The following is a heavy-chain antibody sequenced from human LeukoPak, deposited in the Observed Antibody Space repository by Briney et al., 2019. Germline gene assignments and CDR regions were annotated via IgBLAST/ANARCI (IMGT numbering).Heavy chain of an antibody. CDR1: GFTFSSYG. V-gene: IGHV3-30*02. Sequence: GGSLRLSCAASGFTFSSYGMHWVRQAPGKGLEWVAFIRYDGSNKYYADSVKGRFTISRDNSKNTLYLQMNSLRAEDTAVYYCAKDFMGNYDYVWGSYRPYFDYWGQGTLVTVSS. J-gene: IGHJ4*02. D-gene: IGHD3-16*02. CDR2: IRYDGSNK. CDR3: AKDFMGNYDYVWGSYRPYFDY.